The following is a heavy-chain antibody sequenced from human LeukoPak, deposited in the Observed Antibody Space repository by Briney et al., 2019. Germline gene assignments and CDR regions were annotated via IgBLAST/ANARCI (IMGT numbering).Heavy chain of an antibody. Sequence: SETLSLTCTVSGGSISSGYWSWIRRHPGKGLEWIGYIYYRGSTDYNPSLKSRVTISVDTSKNQFSLKLSSVTAADTAVYYCARHRGDCSSTSCQIDYWGQGTLVTVSS. V-gene: IGHV4-59*08. J-gene: IGHJ4*02. D-gene: IGHD2-2*01. CDR2: IYYRGST. CDR1: GGSISSGY. CDR3: ARHRGDCSSTSCQIDY.